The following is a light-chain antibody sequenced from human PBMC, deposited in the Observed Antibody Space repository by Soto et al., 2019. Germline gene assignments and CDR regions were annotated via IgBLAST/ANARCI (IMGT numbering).Light chain of an antibody. CDR1: QRVGSN. J-gene: IGKJ1*01. Sequence: EIVMTQSPATLSVSPGERATLSCRASQRVGSNLAWYQQKPGQAPRLLVYGASTRATGIPVRYSGSGSGTEFTLTINSLQSEDVAVYYCQQYNNWPWTFAQGTK. V-gene: IGKV3-15*01. CDR3: QQYNNWPWT. CDR2: GAS.